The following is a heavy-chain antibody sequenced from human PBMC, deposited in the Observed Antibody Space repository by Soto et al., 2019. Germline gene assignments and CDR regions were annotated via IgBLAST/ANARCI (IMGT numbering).Heavy chain of an antibody. CDR3: ASSGGMVYYYYYMDV. J-gene: IGHJ6*03. V-gene: IGHV3-66*01. D-gene: IGHD3-10*01. CDR1: GFTVSSNY. CDR2: IYSGGST. Sequence: GSLRLSCAASGFTVSSNYMSCVRQAPGKGLEWVSVIYSGGSTYYADSVKGRFTISRDNSKNTLYLQMNSLRAEDTAVYYCASSGGMVYYYYYMDVWGKGTTVTVSS.